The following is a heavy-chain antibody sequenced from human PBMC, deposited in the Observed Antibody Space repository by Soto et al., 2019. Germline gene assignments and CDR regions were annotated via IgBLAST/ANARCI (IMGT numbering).Heavy chain of an antibody. D-gene: IGHD2-21*02. CDR2: LYYSGST. CDR3: ARHITAYCGGDCYFIPNNWFDP. J-gene: IGHJ5*02. Sequence: ASETRSLNCTVSGVSISSSSYYWGWIRQPPGKGLEWIGSLYYSGSTYYNPSLKSRVTISVDMSKNQFSLKLSSVTAADTAVYYCARHITAYCGGDCYFIPNNWFDPWGQGTLVTVS. CDR1: GVSISSSSYY. V-gene: IGHV4-39*01.